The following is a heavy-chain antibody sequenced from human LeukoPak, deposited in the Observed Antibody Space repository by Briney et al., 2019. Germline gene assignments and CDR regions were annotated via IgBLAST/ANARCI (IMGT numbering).Heavy chain of an antibody. CDR1: GYTFTDYY. CDR2: INPHSGGT. Sequence: ASVKVSCKASGYTFTDYYMHWVRQAPGQGLEWMGWINPHSGGTDHAQKFQGRVIMTTDTSTSTAYMELRSLRSDDTAVYYCARDRGVAPFDYWGQGTLVTVSS. J-gene: IGHJ4*02. D-gene: IGHD3-3*01. CDR3: ARDRGVAPFDY. V-gene: IGHV1-2*02.